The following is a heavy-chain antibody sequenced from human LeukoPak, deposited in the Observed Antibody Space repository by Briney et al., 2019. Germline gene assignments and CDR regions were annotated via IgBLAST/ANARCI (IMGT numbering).Heavy chain of an antibody. CDR1: GYSFSTYA. CDR3: ATGAQYGLWGVPYFYYMHV. V-gene: IGHV1-2*02. Sequence: ASVKVSCKASGYSFSTYAMHWVRQAPGQGFEWMGWVNPRNGDTHYAQKFQGRVTIIGDTSISTAYMELSGLTSDDTAVYYCATGAQYGLWGVPYFYYMHVWGKGTTVTVSS. CDR2: VNPRNGDT. D-gene: IGHD3-10*01. J-gene: IGHJ6*03.